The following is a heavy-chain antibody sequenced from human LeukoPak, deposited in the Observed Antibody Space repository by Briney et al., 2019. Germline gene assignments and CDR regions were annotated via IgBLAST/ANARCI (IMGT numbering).Heavy chain of an antibody. CDR3: ARDQGFWRLRGSFDY. Sequence: GGSLRLSCAASGSTFSSYAMHWVRQAPGKGLEWVAVISYDGSNKYYADSVKGRFTISRDNSKNTLYLQMNSLRAEDTAVYYCARDQGFWRLRGSFDYWGQGTLVTVSS. CDR2: ISYDGSNK. CDR1: GSTFSSYA. D-gene: IGHD3-10*01. J-gene: IGHJ4*02. V-gene: IGHV3-30-3*01.